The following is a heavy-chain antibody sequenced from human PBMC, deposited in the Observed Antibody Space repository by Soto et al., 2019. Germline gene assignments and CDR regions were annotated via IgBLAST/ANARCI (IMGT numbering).Heavy chain of an antibody. Sequence: RPGGSLRLSCAASGFTFDDYGMSWVRQAPGKGLEWVSGINWNGGSTGYADSVKGRFTISRDNAKNSLYLQMNSLRAEDTALYYCAREGMTTASPYYNYYGMDVWGQGTTVTVSS. J-gene: IGHJ6*02. CDR2: INWNGGST. CDR3: AREGMTTASPYYNYYGMDV. CDR1: GFTFDDYG. D-gene: IGHD4-17*01. V-gene: IGHV3-20*04.